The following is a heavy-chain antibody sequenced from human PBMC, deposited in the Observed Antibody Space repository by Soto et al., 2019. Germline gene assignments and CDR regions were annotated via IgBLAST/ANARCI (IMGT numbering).Heavy chain of an antibody. CDR3: ARGASFGAPYGMDV. CDR1: GGSISSGGYS. Sequence: PSETLSLTSAVSGGSISSGGYSWIWSRQPPGKGLEWIGYIYHSGSTYYNPSLKSRVTISVDSSKNQFSLKLSSVTAADTAVYYCARGASFGAPYGMDVWGQGTTVTVSS. CDR2: IYHSGST. J-gene: IGHJ6*02. D-gene: IGHD3-16*01. V-gene: IGHV4-30-2*01.